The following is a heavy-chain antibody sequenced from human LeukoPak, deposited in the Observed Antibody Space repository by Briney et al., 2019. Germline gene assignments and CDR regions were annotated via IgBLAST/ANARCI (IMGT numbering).Heavy chain of an antibody. CDR3: ARAGRDYYDLDY. D-gene: IGHD3-10*01. J-gene: IGHJ4*02. Sequence: SQTLSLTCAVSGGSISSGGYSWSWIRQPPGKGLEWIGYIYHSGSTYYNPSLKSRVTISVDRSKNQFPLKLSSVTAADTAVYYCARAGRDYYDLDYWGQGTLVTVSS. V-gene: IGHV4-30-2*01. CDR1: GGSISSGGYS. CDR2: IYHSGST.